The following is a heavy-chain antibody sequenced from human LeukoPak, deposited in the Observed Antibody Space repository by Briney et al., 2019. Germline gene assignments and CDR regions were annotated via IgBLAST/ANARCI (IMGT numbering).Heavy chain of an antibody. CDR2: TNPSGGST. Sequence: ASVKVSCKASGYTFTSYYMHWVRQAPGQGLEWMGITNPSGGSTSYAQKFQGRVTMTRDTSTSTVYMELSSLRSEDTAVYYCARDLGYDSSGYYYYYYGMDVWGQGTTVTVSS. CDR3: ARDLGYDSSGYYYYYYGMDV. J-gene: IGHJ6*02. CDR1: GYTFTSYY. V-gene: IGHV1-46*01. D-gene: IGHD3-22*01.